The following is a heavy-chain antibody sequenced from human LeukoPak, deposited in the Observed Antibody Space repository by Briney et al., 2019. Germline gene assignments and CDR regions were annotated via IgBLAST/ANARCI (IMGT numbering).Heavy chain of an antibody. J-gene: IGHJ6*03. V-gene: IGHV1-69*06. CDR3: AKDIISADTPRGYYFYYMDV. D-gene: IGHD2-2*02. Sequence: ASVKVSCKASGDTFSSYAVSWVRQAPGQGLEWMGGIIPMFGTANYAQKFQGRVTMTADKSTSTVYMELSSLRSEDTGIYYCAKDIISADTPRGYYFYYMDVWGKGTTVTISS. CDR2: IIPMFGTA. CDR1: GDTFSSYA.